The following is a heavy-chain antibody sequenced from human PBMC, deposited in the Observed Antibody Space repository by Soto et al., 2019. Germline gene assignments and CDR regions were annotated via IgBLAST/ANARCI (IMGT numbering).Heavy chain of an antibody. D-gene: IGHD1-1*01. CDR2: VSASGLNT. CDR3: ANDRPRRTSGYCFGY. V-gene: IGHV3-23*01. Sequence: EVQLLESGGKLVQPGGSLTLSCAASGFTFSTYAMAWVRQAPGKGLEWVSGVSASGLNTDYADPVKGRFYISRDNSKNTVSLHMNSLRAEDTALYYCANDRPRRTSGYCFGYWGQGTPVTVSS. J-gene: IGHJ4*02. CDR1: GFTFSTYA.